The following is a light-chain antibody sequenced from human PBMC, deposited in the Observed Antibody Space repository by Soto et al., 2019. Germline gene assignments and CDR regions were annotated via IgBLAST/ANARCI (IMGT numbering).Light chain of an antibody. Sequence: EILLTQSPGSLSFSPLQTSTLSGSASQSVPGTYLAWYLQTPGQAPRLLIYGISKRATGIPDRFSGSGSGTDFSLTISRLEPEDFAVYYCQQYGNSPYTFGQGTKVDI. J-gene: IGKJ2*01. CDR1: QSVPGTY. CDR3: QQYGNSPYT. V-gene: IGKV3-20*01. CDR2: GIS.